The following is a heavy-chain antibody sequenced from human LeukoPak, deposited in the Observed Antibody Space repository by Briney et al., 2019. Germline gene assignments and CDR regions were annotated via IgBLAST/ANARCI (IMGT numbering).Heavy chain of an antibody. D-gene: IGHD4-23*01. CDR1: GFTFSSYW. CDR3: ARVRSVGGNPHAFDI. Sequence: SGGSLRLSCAASGFTFSSYWMSWVRQAPGKGLEWVANIKQDGSEKYYVDSVKGRFTISRDDGKSSLFLQMNSLRAEDTAVYYCARVRSVGGNPHAFDIWGQGTMVTVSS. V-gene: IGHV3-7*01. CDR2: IKQDGSEK. J-gene: IGHJ3*02.